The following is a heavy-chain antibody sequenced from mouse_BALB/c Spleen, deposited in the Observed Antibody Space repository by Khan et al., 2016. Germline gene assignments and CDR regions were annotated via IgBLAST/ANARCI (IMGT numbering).Heavy chain of an antibody. CDR1: GYTFTTAG. Sequence: QIQLVQSGPELKKPGETVRISCKASGYTFTTAGMQWVQKMPGKGLKWIGWINTHSGVPKYAEDFMGRFAFSLETSASTAYLQISNLKNEDTATYFCARSGNYFDYWGQGTTLTVSS. D-gene: IGHD1-1*02. CDR3: ARSGNYFDY. CDR2: INTHSGVP. V-gene: IGHV9-4*02. J-gene: IGHJ2*01.